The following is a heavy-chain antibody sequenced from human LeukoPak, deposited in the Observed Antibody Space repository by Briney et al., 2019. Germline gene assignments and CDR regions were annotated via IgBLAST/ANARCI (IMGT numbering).Heavy chain of an antibody. CDR1: GYTFTGYY. V-gene: IGHV1-2*02. CDR3: ARAGRGVWFGEKNWFDP. Sequence: ASVKVSCKASGYTFTGYYMHWVRQAPGQGLEWMGWINPNSGGTNYAQKFQGRVTMTRDTSISTAYMELSRLRSDDTAVYYCARAGRGVWFGEKNWFDPWGQGTLVTVSS. J-gene: IGHJ5*02. CDR2: INPNSGGT. D-gene: IGHD3-10*01.